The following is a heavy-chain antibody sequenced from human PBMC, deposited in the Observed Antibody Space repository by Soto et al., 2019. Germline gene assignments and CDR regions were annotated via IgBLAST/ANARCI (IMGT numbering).Heavy chain of an antibody. J-gene: IGHJ4*02. CDR1: GYTFTGYF. D-gene: IGHD6-13*01. CDR3: ARSGSSWNLREFDY. CDR2: INPNSGAT. V-gene: IGHV1-2*02. Sequence: ASVKVSCKASGYTFTGYFIHWVRQAPGQGLEWMGYINPNSGATKYAPRFQGRVTMTSDTSIRTAYMALSNLRSDDTAVYYFARSGSSWNLREFDYWGQGALVTVSS.